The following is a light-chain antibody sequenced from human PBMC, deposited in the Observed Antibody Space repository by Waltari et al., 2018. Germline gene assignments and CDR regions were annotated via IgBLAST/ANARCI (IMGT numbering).Light chain of an antibody. CDR1: SSNIGSNS. CDR3: AAWDDSLSGRV. J-gene: IGLJ3*02. V-gene: IGLV1-47*01. Sequence: QSVLTQPPSASVTPGQRVTISCSGSSSNIGSNSVYWYQQLPGTAPTLLIYRNNQRPSGVPDRFSGSKSGTSASLAISGLRSEDEADYYCAAWDDSLSGRVFGGGTKLTVL. CDR2: RNN.